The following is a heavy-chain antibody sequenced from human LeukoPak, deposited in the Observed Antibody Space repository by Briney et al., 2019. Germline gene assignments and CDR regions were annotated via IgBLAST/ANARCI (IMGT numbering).Heavy chain of an antibody. J-gene: IGHJ2*01. CDR3: ARHPLLGSYWFFDL. V-gene: IGHV4-4*09. D-gene: IGHD2-8*02. Sequence: SETLSLTCSVSGASIRSYYWSWIRQPPGRGLGWIGYIYTSGSTNHSPSLKGRVSLSMDTSKNHFSLTLSSVTAADTAVYYCARHPLLGSYWFFDLWGRGTLVTVSS. CDR1: GASIRSYY. CDR2: IYTSGST.